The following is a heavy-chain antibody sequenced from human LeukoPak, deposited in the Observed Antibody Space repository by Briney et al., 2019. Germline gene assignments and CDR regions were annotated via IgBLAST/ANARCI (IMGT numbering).Heavy chain of an antibody. CDR1: GYTFTSYD. V-gene: IGHV1-8*01. J-gene: IGHJ5*02. Sequence: ASVKVSCKASGYTFTSYDINWVRQTTGQGLEWVGWMNPNSGSTGYAQKFQGRVTMTRTTSMSTAYMELNSLRSEDTAVYYCARGHWSGYSYNWFDPWGQGTLVTVSS. CDR2: MNPNSGST. D-gene: IGHD3-3*01. CDR3: ARGHWSGYSYNWFDP.